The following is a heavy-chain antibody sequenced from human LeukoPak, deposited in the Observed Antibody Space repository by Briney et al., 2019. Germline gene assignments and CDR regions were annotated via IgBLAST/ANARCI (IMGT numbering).Heavy chain of an antibody. D-gene: IGHD6-19*01. CDR2: INPKTGNA. J-gene: IGHJ1*01. CDR3: ARGSTGCQY. Sequence: ASVKVSCKASGYTFTSDYIHWVRQAPGQGLEWMGLINPKTGNAPYAQQFQGRVTMTRDTSKSTVYMELTSLRSEDTAVYYCARGSTGCQYWGQGTLVTVSS. V-gene: IGHV1-46*01. CDR1: GYTFTSDY.